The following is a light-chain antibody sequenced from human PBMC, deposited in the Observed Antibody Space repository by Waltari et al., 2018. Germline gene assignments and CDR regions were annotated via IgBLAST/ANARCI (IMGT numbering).Light chain of an antibody. J-gene: IGKJ1*01. CDR2: WAS. CDR1: QSVFYGANNKNY. CDR3: QQYFSVPWT. V-gene: IGKV4-1*01. Sequence: DIALTQSPDSLSVYLGERATISCKSSQSVFYGANNKNYLAWYRQKPGQPPKLLMYWASTRESGVPDRFSGSGSGTDFTLTISSLQADDVAVYYCQQYFSVPWTFGQGTKVEIK.